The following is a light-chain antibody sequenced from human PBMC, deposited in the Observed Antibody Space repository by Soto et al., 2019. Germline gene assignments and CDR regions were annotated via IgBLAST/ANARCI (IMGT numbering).Light chain of an antibody. CDR2: GAS. CDR1: QSISGY. Sequence: EIVMRQSPATLSVSPGERATLFCRASQSISGYLAWYQQKPGQAPRLLIYGASTRATGIPARLSGSGSGTEFTLTISRLEPEDFAVYYCQQYSSSRTFGQGTKVDI. V-gene: IGKV3-15*01. J-gene: IGKJ1*01. CDR3: QQYSSSRT.